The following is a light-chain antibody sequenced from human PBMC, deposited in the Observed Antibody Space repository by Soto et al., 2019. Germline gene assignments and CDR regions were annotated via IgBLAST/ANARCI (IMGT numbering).Light chain of an antibody. Sequence: EIVLTQSPGTMSLSPGERATLSCRASQSLSSNYLAWYQLKPGQAPRLLIYGASNRATGIPDRFRGSGSGTYFTLTIARLDPEDFAVYYCQQFGCSLYTFGQGTKLEIK. J-gene: IGKJ2*01. V-gene: IGKV3-20*01. CDR2: GAS. CDR3: QQFGCSLYT. CDR1: QSLSSNY.